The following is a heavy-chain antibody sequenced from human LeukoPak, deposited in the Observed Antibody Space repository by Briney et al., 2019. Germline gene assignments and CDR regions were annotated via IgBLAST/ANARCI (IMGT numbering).Heavy chain of an antibody. CDR3: ARDQDSSGWSPVDY. D-gene: IGHD6-19*01. J-gene: IGHJ4*02. CDR1: GFTFSSYA. CDR2: ISGSGGST. V-gene: IGHV3-23*01. Sequence: PGGSLRLSCAASGFTFSSYAMSWVRQAPGKGLEWVSAISGSGGSTYYADSVKGRFTISRDNSKNTLYLQMNSLRAEDTAVYYCARDQDSSGWSPVDYWGQGTLVTVSS.